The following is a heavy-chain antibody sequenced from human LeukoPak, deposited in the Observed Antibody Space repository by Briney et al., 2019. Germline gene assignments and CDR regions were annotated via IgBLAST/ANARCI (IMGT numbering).Heavy chain of an antibody. CDR2: ITSRSSSI. Sequence: PGGSLRLSCAASGFTFSSYRMNWVRQAPGKGLEWVSYITSRSSSIYYADSVKGRFTISRDNAQNSLYLQMNSLRDEDTAVYYCARDSRFGKLLIPYFDYWGQGTLVTVSS. V-gene: IGHV3-48*02. D-gene: IGHD3-10*01. J-gene: IGHJ4*02. CDR1: GFTFSSYR. CDR3: ARDSRFGKLLIPYFDY.